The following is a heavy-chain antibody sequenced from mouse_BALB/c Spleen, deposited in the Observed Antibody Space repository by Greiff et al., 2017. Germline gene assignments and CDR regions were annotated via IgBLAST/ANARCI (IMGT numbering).Heavy chain of an antibody. V-gene: IGHV5-6*01. CDR1: GFTFSSYG. J-gene: IGHJ3*01. D-gene: IGHD2-1*01. CDR2: ISSGGSYT. CDR3: TRDVYYGNYTWFAY. Sequence: EVKLVESGGDLVKPGGSLKLSCAASGFTFSSYGMSWVRQTPDKRLEWVATISSGGSYTYYPDSVKGRFTISRDNAKNTLYLQMSSLKSEDTAMYYCTRDVYYGNYTWFAYWGQGTLVTVSA.